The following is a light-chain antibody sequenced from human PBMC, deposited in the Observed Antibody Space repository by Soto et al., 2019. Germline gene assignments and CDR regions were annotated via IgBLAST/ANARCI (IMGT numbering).Light chain of an antibody. V-gene: IGKV1-39*01. CDR1: QSISSY. Sequence: DIQMTQSPSSLSASVGDRVTITCRASQSISSYLNWYQQKPGKAPKLLIYAASSLHSGIPSRFSGSGSGTDISLTISSLPPEDFATYYCQQSYSTLYFGPGTKVDI. CDR2: AAS. J-gene: IGKJ3*01. CDR3: QQSYSTLY.